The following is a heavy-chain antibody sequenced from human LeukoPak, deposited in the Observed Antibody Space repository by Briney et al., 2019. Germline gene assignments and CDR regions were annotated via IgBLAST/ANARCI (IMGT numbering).Heavy chain of an antibody. J-gene: IGHJ6*02. D-gene: IGHD6-19*01. CDR1: GGSISRRNYY. V-gene: IGHV4-39*01. Sequence: TSETLSLTCTVSGGSISRRNYYWGWIRQPPGKGLEWIGSIYYSGNTYYNPSLKSRVTISVDTSKNQFSLKLSSVTAADTAVYYCAGAQWLHGMDVWGQGTTVTVSS. CDR2: IYYSGNT. CDR3: AGAQWLHGMDV.